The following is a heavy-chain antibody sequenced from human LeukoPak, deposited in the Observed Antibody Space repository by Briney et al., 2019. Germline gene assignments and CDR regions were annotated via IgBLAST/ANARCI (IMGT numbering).Heavy chain of an antibody. V-gene: IGHV3-33*08. J-gene: IGHJ4*02. CDR2: IWYDGSNK. CDR3: ARDDSSGYYPNY. D-gene: IGHD3-22*01. CDR1: GFTFSSYA. Sequence: GGSLRLSCAASGFTFSSYAMSWVRQAPGKGLEWVAVIWYDGSNKYYADSVKGRFTISRDNSKNTLYLQMNSLRAEDTAVYYCARDDSSGYYPNYWGQGTLVTVSS.